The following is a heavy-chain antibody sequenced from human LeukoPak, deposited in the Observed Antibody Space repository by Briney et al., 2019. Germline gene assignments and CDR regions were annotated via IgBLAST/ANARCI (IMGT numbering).Heavy chain of an antibody. CDR1: GFTFSSYS. V-gene: IGHV3-21*01. Sequence: PGGSLTLPCAPSGFTFSSYSVNWVRQAPGKGLEWVSPISSSSTYIHYADSVKGRFTISRDNAKNSLYLQMNSLRAEDTAVYYCTKPRSGSYREAGGNWGQGTRVSVSS. D-gene: IGHD1-26*01. CDR2: ISSSSTYI. CDR3: TKPRSGSYREAGGN. J-gene: IGHJ4*02.